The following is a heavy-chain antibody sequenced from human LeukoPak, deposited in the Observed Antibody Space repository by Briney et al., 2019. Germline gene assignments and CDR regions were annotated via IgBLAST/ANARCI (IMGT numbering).Heavy chain of an antibody. J-gene: IGHJ3*02. D-gene: IGHD1-1*01. CDR3: ARDSGTGLYAFDI. V-gene: IGHV1-3*01. CDR1: GYTFTSYA. CDR2: INAGNGNT. Sequence: ASVKVSCKASGYTFTSYAMHWVRQAPGQRLEWMGWINAGNGNTKYSQKFQGRVTITRDTSASTAYMELSSLRSEDTAVYYCARDSGTGLYAFDIWGQGTMVTVSS.